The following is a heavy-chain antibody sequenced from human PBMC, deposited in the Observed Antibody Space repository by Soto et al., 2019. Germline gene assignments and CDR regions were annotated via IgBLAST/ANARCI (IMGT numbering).Heavy chain of an antibody. J-gene: IGHJ3*02. CDR3: ARDQTIFGVVILPHAFDI. CDR2: IIPILGIA. V-gene: IGHV1-69*08. D-gene: IGHD3-3*01. CDR1: GGTFSSYT. Sequence: QVQLVQSGAEVKKPGSSVKVSCKASGGTFSSYTISWVRQAPGQGLEWMGRIIPILGIANYAQKFQGRVTITADKSTSTAYMELSSLRSDDTAVYYCARDQTIFGVVILPHAFDIWGQGTMVTVSS.